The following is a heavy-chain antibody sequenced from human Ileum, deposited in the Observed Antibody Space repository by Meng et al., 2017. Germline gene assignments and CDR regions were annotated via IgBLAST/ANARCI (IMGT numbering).Heavy chain of an antibody. V-gene: IGHV3-7*01. Sequence: GGSLRLSCSASGFTFASFWMTWVRQAPAKGLEWVANIKQDGSEKYYVNSVKGRFTISRDNAKKSLYLQINSLRAEDTAVYFCARGPLARGDFYYGMDVWGQGTTVTVSS. J-gene: IGHJ6*02. CDR2: IKQDGSEK. CDR3: ARGPLARGDFYYGMDV. CDR1: GFTFASFW. D-gene: IGHD3-10*01.